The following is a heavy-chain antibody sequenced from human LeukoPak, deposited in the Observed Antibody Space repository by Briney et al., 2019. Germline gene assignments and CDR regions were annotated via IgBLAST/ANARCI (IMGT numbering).Heavy chain of an antibody. Sequence: ASVKVSCKASGYTFTGYYMHWVRQAPGQGLEWMGWINPNSGGTNYAQKFQGRVTMTRDTSISTAYMELSRLRSDDTAVYYCARGRIAAAGTVREGLVYWGQGTLVTVSS. V-gene: IGHV1-2*02. CDR1: GYTFTGYY. D-gene: IGHD6-13*01. J-gene: IGHJ4*02. CDR2: INPNSGGT. CDR3: ARGRIAAAGTVREGLVY.